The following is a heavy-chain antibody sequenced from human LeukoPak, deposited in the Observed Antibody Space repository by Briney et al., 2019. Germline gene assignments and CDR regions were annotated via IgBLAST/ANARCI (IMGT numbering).Heavy chain of an antibody. J-gene: IGHJ4*02. CDR2: FDPEDGET. V-gene: IGHV1-24*01. CDR1: GYTLTELS. CDR3: ATVTYRAIFGVVIPTFDY. Sequence: ASVKVSCKVSGYTLTELSMHWVRQAPGKGLEWMGGFDPEDGETIYAQKFQGRVTMTEDTSTDTAYMELSSLRSEDTAVYYCATVTYRAIFGVVIPTFDYWGQGTLVTVSS. D-gene: IGHD3-3*01.